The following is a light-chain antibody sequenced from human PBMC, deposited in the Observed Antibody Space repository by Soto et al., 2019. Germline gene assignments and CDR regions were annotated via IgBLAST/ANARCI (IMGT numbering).Light chain of an antibody. Sequence: EIVLTQSPGTLSLSPGERATLSCRASQSVASSYLAWYQPKPGQAPRLLLYGASSRATGIPDRFSGSGSGTDFTLTISRLEPEDFAVYYCQQYGSSRTFGQGTKVEIK. J-gene: IGKJ1*01. CDR1: QSVASSY. V-gene: IGKV3-20*01. CDR3: QQYGSSRT. CDR2: GAS.